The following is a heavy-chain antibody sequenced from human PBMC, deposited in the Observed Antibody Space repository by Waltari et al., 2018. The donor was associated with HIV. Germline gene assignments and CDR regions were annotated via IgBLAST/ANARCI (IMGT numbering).Heavy chain of an antibody. V-gene: IGHV3-7*01. CDR3: VRSGGLDS. Sequence: EVQLVESGGGLVQPGGSLRLSCAASGFTFTKYWMNWVGQAPGKGLEWVAKIKQDGRVVYYGDFVKGRFTISRDNAKNSLYLQINSLRVDDTAVYYCVRSGGLDSWGQGTLVTVSS. D-gene: IGHD6-25*01. CDR2: IKQDGRVV. CDR1: GFTFTKYW. J-gene: IGHJ4*02.